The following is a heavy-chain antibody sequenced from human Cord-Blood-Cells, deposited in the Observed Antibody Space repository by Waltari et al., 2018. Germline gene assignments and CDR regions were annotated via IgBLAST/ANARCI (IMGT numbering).Heavy chain of an antibody. CDR3: AREVAYCGGDCYYYYYGMDV. D-gene: IGHD2-21*01. CDR2: IWYDGSNR. CDR1: GFTFSSYG. J-gene: IGHJ6*02. V-gene: IGHV3-33*01. Sequence: QVQLVESGGGVVQPGRSLRLSCAASGFTFSSYGMHWVRQAPGKGLEWVAVIWYDGSNRYYADYVKGRFTISRDNSKNTLYLQMNSLRAEDTAVYYCAREVAYCGGDCYYYYYGMDVWGQGTTVTVSS.